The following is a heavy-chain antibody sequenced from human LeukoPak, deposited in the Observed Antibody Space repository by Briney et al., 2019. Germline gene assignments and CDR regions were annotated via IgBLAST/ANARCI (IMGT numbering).Heavy chain of an antibody. CDR3: TSGSAY. J-gene: IGHJ4*02. V-gene: IGHV3-73*01. D-gene: IGHD1-26*01. CDR1: GFTVSGAA. Sequence: GGSLRLSCAASGFTVSGAAMHWVRQASGKGVEWVGRVRSKANNYATAYAASVNGRFTISRDDSKHTAYLQMSSLKTEDTAVYFCTSGSAYWGQGTLVTVSS. CDR2: VRSKANNYAT.